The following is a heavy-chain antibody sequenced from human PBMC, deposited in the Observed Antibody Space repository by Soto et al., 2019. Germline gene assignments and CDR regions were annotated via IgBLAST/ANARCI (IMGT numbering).Heavy chain of an antibody. D-gene: IGHD2-21*02. J-gene: IGHJ6*02. CDR1: RDTFNQYA. Sequence: QVQLVQSGAEVKTPGSSVKVSCKTSRDTFNQYAFHWVRQAPGQGLEWMGWIIPIFSSRNYAEKFQGRVTITADDSTSTAYMELRSLRFEATAVYSCARGETARGVGGQGTTVTGSS. V-gene: IGHV1-69*01. CDR2: IIPIFSSR. CDR3: ARGETARGV.